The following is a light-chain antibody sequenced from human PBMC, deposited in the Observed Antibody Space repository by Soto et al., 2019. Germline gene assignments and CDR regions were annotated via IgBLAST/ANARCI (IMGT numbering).Light chain of an antibody. CDR2: GAS. Sequence: EIVLTQSPGTLSLSPGERATLSCRASQSVSSSYLAWYQQKPGQAPRLLIYGASSRAAGIPDRFSGSGSGTDFTLTISRLEPEDVAVDYCQQYDSSPWTFGQGTKVEIK. J-gene: IGKJ1*01. CDR3: QQYDSSPWT. V-gene: IGKV3-20*01. CDR1: QSVSSSY.